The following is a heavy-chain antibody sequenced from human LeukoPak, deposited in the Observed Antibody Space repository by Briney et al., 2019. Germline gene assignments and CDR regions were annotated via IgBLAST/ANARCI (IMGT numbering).Heavy chain of an antibody. CDR2: IDPEDDET. D-gene: IGHD3-3*01. CDR3: ARRMFWSGLVDY. J-gene: IGHJ4*02. CDR1: GYTFSDYY. V-gene: IGHV1-69-2*01. Sequence: ASVKISCKASGYTFSDYYIHWVQQAPGKGLQWMGYIDPEDDETTFADNFQGRVTLTVDPSIDTAFMELSSLRYDDTAVYYCARRMFWSGLVDYWGQGTLVTVSS.